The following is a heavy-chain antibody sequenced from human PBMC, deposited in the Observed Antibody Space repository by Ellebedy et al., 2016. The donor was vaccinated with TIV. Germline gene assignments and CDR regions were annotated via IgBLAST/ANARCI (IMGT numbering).Heavy chain of an antibody. J-gene: IGHJ2*01. CDR2: IYWNDDT. D-gene: IGHD3-22*01. Sequence: SGPTLVKPTQTLTLTCSFSGFSLSTSGVGVGWIRQPPGKALECLALIYWNDDTRYRPTLKSRLTITKDTSKNQVVLTLTNVDPVDTATYYCAHRLGGVNSRGFYSHWYFDVWGRGTLVTVSS. V-gene: IGHV2-5*01. CDR1: GFSLSTSGVG. CDR3: AHRLGGVNSRGFYSHWYFDV.